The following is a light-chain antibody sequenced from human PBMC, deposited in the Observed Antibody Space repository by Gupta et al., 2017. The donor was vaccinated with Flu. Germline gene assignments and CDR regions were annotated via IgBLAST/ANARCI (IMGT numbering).Light chain of an antibody. CDR2: GAS. CDR3: QQYGSYAGT. V-gene: IGKV3-20*01. CDR1: QSVSSSY. J-gene: IGKJ2*01. Sequence: ELLLTQSPGTLSLSPGERATLSCRASQSVSSSYLSWYQQKPGQARRFLIYGASSRATGIPDRFSGSGSGTELSVTISRLEPEDCAVYYCQQYGSYAGTFGQGTKLGIK.